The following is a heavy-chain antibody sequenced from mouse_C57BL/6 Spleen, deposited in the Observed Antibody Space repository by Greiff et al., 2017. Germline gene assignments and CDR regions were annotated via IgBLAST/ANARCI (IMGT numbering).Heavy chain of an antibody. J-gene: IGHJ2*01. CDR1: GFTFSSYA. Sequence: EVMLVESGGGLVKPGGSLKLSCAASGFTFSSYAMSWVRQTPEKRLEWVATISAGGSYTYYPDNVKGRYTISRDNAKNNLYLQMSHLKSEDTAMYDCARDPGITTADYFDYWGQGTTLTVSS. V-gene: IGHV5-4*01. CDR2: ISAGGSYT. CDR3: ARDPGITTADYFDY. D-gene: IGHD1-2*01.